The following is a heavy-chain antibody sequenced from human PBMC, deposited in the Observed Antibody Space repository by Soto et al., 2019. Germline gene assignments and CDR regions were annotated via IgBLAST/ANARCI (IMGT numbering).Heavy chain of an antibody. J-gene: IGHJ5*02. CDR1: GGSISSYY. CDR2: IYYSGST. CDR3: ARIVVQDIVVVVVHNWFDP. V-gene: IGHV4-59*01. Sequence: SETLSLTCTVSGGSISSYYWSWIRQPPGKGLEWIGYIYYSGSTNYNPSLKSRVTMSVDTPKNQFSLKLSSVTAADTAVYYCARIVVQDIVVVVVHNWFDPSGQGTLVTVAS. D-gene: IGHD2-15*01.